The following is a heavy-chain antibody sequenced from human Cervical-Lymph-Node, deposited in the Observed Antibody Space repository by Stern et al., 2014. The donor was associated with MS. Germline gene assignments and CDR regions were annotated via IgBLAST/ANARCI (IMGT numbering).Heavy chain of an antibody. J-gene: IGHJ4*02. V-gene: IGHV3-23*04. CDR1: GFTFRFFG. Sequence: EVHLVESGGNFVQPGGSLRLSCATSGFTFRFFGMAWVRQAPGKGLEWVSGMGGSGNTTYYSDSVKGRFAISRDDSKNTMDLQMDSLRVEDTAIYYCAKGRRVGPAGYFDAWGQGILVTVSS. CDR2: MGGSGNTT. D-gene: IGHD1-26*01. CDR3: AKGRRVGPAGYFDA.